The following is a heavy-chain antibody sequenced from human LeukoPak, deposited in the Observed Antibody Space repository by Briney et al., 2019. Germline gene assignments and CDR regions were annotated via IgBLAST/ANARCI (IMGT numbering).Heavy chain of an antibody. CDR3: VRDGAGTVPLDL. J-gene: IGHJ5*02. V-gene: IGHV3-74*01. Sequence: PGGSLRLSCAASGFTFSSYWMDWVRQAPGKGLVWVSRIVGDGSDTAYADSVRGRFTVSRDNAKNTLFLQMNSLRDGDTAVYYCVRDGAGTVPLDLWGQGALVTVSS. D-gene: IGHD4-17*01. CDR1: GFTFSSYW. CDR2: IVGDGSDT.